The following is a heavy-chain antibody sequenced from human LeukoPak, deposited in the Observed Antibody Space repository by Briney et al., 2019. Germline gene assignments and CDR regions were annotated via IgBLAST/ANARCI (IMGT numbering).Heavy chain of an antibody. CDR3: ARVWLRSIGVHP. Sequence: GGSLRLSCAASGFTFSSYEMNWVRQAPGKGLEWVSYISSSGSTIYYADSVKGQFTISRDNAKNSLYLQMNSLRAEDTAVYYCARVWLRSIGVHPWGQGTLVTVSS. V-gene: IGHV3-48*03. CDR1: GFTFSSYE. D-gene: IGHD3-10*01. CDR2: ISSSGSTI. J-gene: IGHJ5*02.